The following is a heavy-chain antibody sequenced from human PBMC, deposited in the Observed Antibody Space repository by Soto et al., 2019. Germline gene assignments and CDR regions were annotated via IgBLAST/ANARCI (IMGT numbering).Heavy chain of an antibody. J-gene: IGHJ1*01. Sequence: GGSLRLSCAASGFTFSGSAMHWVRQASGKGLEWVGRIRSKANSYATAYAASVKGRFTISRDDSKNTAYLQMNSLKTEDTAVYYCTRHSPIGEAATYVPPHEYFQHWGQGTLVTVSS. V-gene: IGHV3-73*01. CDR1: GFTFSGSA. D-gene: IGHD2-15*01. CDR3: TRHSPIGEAATYVPPHEYFQH. CDR2: IRSKANSYAT.